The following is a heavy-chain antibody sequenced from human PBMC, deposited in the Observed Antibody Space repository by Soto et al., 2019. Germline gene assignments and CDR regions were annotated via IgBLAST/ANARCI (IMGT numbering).Heavy chain of an antibody. CDR2: ISWDGGST. V-gene: IGHV3-43*01. CDR1: GFTFDDYT. CDR3: AKETTPGYSSSWSPFDY. J-gene: IGHJ4*02. D-gene: IGHD6-13*01. Sequence: GGSLRLSCAASGFTFDDYTMHWVRQAPGKGLEWVSLISWDGGSTYYADSVKGRFTISRDNSKNSLYLQMNSLRTEDTALYYCAKETTPGYSSSWSPFDYWGQGTLVTVSS.